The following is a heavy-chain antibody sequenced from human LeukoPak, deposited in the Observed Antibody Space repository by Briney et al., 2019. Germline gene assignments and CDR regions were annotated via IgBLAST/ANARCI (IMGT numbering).Heavy chain of an antibody. D-gene: IGHD3-22*01. CDR1: GFTFSSYA. CDR3: AKYYYYDSSGYYCPFDI. CDR2: ISGSGGST. J-gene: IGHJ3*02. V-gene: IGHV3-23*01. Sequence: GGSLRLSCAASGFTFSSYAMSWVRQAPRKGLEWVSAISGSGGSTYYADSVKGRFTISRDNSKNTLYLQMNSLRAEDTAVYYCAKYYYYDSSGYYCPFDIWGQGTMVTVSS.